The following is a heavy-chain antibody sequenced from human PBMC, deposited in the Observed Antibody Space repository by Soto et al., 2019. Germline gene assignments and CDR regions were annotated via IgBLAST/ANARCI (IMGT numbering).Heavy chain of an antibody. CDR1: GVSFNNNG. D-gene: IGHD3-10*01. J-gene: IGHJ6*02. CDR2: VSPPFRTS. CDR3: ARVIYYVSGSYSPYGMDV. V-gene: IGHV1-69*01. Sequence: QVQLVQSGAEVKKPGSSVKVSCKTSGVSFNNNGIGWVRQAPGHGLEWMGGVSPPFRTSNYARKFQGRISITADASTGTVNMELSSLTSEDTAQYYCARVIYYVSGSYSPYGMDVWGQGTTVTVSS.